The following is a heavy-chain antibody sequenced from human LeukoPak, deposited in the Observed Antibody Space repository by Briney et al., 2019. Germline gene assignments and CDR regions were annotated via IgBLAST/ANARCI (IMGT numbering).Heavy chain of an antibody. CDR3: AKDKLSGSYSYPPYNWFDP. CDR1: GFTFSSYA. V-gene: IGHV3-23*01. J-gene: IGHJ5*02. D-gene: IGHD1-26*01. Sequence: GSLRLSCAASGFTFSSYAMSWVRQAPGKGLEWVSAISGSGGSTYYADSVKGRFTISRDNSKTTLYLQMNSLRAEDTAVYYCAKDKLSGSYSYPPYNWFDPWGQGTLVTVSS. CDR2: ISGSGGST.